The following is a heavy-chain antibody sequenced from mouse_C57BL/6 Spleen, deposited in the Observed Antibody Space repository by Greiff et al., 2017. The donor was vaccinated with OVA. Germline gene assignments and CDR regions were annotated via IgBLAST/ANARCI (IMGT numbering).Heavy chain of an antibody. D-gene: IGHD4-1*01. J-gene: IGHJ4*01. CDR3: ARRRTGTSAMDY. CDR1: GYTFTSYW. Sequence: VQVVESGAELVKPGASVKLSCKASGYTFTSYWMHWVKQRPGRGLEWIGRIDPNSGGTKYNEKFKSKATLTVDKPSSTAYMQLSSLTSEDSAVYYCARRRTGTSAMDYWGQGTSVTVSS. CDR2: IDPNSGGT. V-gene: IGHV1-72*01.